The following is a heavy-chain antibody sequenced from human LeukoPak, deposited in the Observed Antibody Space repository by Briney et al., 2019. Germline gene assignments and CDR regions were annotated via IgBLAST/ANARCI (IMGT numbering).Heavy chain of an antibody. CDR1: GGTFSSYA. CDR3: ARRYCSSTSCQKRPDWFDP. CDR2: IIPIFGTA. V-gene: IGHV1-69*05. Sequence: SVKVSCKASGGTFSSYAISWVRQAPGQGLEWMGGIIPIFGTANYAQKFQGRVAMTTDTSTSTAYMELRSLRSDDTAVYYCARRYCSSTSCQKRPDWFDPWGQGTLVTVSS. D-gene: IGHD2-2*01. J-gene: IGHJ5*02.